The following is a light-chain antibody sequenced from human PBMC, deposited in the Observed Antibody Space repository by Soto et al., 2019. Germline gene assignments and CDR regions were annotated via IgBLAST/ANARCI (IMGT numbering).Light chain of an antibody. CDR3: SSYTSSSTLYV. V-gene: IGLV2-14*01. CDR2: EVS. CDR1: SSDVGGYNY. J-gene: IGLJ1*01. Sequence: QSALTQPASVSGSPGQSITISCTGTSSDVGGYNYVSWYQQHPGKAPKLMIYEVSNRPSGVSNRFSGSKSGNTASLTIPGLQAEEEADYCCSSYTSSSTLYVFGPGTKVTVL.